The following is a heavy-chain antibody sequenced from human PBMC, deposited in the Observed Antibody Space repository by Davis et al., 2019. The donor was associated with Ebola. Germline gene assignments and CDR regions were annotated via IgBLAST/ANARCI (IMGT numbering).Heavy chain of an antibody. J-gene: IGHJ3*02. D-gene: IGHD3-22*01. CDR1: GGSFSGYY. CDR3: ARVRRNSSGYLIAFDI. Sequence: SETLSLTCAVYGGSFSGYYWSWIRQPPGKGLEWIGEINHSGSTNYNPSLKSRVTISVDTSKNQFSLKLSSVTAADTAVYYCARVRRNSSGYLIAFDIWGQGTMVTVSS. V-gene: IGHV4-34*01. CDR2: INHSGST.